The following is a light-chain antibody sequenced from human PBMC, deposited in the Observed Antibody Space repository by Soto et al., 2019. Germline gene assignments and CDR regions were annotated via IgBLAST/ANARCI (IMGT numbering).Light chain of an antibody. CDR2: DVS. Sequence: QSALTQPASVSGSPGQSITISCTGTSSDVGGYNYVSWYQQHPGKAPKLMIYDVSNRPSGVSNRFSGSKSGNTASLTISGLQAEDEADYYWSSYTSSSREVFGTGTKLTVL. CDR3: SSYTSSSREV. J-gene: IGLJ1*01. V-gene: IGLV2-14*01. CDR1: SSDVGGYNY.